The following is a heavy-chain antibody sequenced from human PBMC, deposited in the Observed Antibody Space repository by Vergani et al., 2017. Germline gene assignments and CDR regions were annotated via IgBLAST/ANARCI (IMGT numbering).Heavy chain of an antibody. Sequence: VQLQESGPGLVKPSETLSLTCTVSGGSISSYYWSWIRQPAGKGLEWVGRIKSKTDGGTTDYAAPVKGRFTISRDDSKNTLYLQMNSLKTEDTAVYYCTTGGAVDYWGQGTLVTVSS. D-gene: IGHD1-26*01. CDR2: IKSKTDGGTT. CDR3: TTGGAVDY. J-gene: IGHJ4*02. V-gene: IGHV3-15*01. CDR1: GGSISSYY.